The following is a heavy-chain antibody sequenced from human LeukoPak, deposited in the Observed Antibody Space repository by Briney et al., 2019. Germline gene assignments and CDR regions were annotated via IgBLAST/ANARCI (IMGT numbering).Heavy chain of an antibody. CDR3: ARPEGQLLWSWYLDL. V-gene: IGHV4-39*01. CDR1: GGSISSSSYY. Sequence: SETLSLTCTVSGGSISSSSYYWGWIRQPPGRELEWIGSIYYSGSTYYSPSLKSRVTISADTSKNQFSLKLSSVTAADTAVYYCARPEGQLLWSWYLDLWGRGTLVTVSS. CDR2: IYYSGST. J-gene: IGHJ2*01. D-gene: IGHD2-2*01.